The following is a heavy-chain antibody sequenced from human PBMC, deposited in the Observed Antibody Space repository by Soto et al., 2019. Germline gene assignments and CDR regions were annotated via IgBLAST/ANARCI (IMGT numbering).Heavy chain of an antibody. D-gene: IGHD1-26*01. Sequence: EVQLVESGGGLVQPGGSLRLSCAASGFTFSTYWMHWVRQAPGKGLVWVSRINSDGSSTSYADSVKGRFTISRDNAKNTLYLQMNSLRAEDTAVYYCARDPQWDGNHFDIWGHGTMVTVSS. CDR1: GFTFSTYW. CDR2: INSDGSST. J-gene: IGHJ3*02. CDR3: ARDPQWDGNHFDI. V-gene: IGHV3-74*01.